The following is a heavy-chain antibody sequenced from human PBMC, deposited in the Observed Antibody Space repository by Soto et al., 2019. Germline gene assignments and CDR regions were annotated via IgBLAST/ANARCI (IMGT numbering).Heavy chain of an antibody. CDR2: IKHDGSEI. J-gene: IGHJ6*02. CDR3: VRVGWGYSYGNGMDG. V-gene: IGHV3-30-3*01. Sequence: ESGGGVVQPGGSLRLSCLASGFGFSGYSMHWVRQAPGKGLDWVAVIKHDGSEIYYADSVKGRFTISKDDSKNTLHLHMNALRVDDTALYYCVRVGWGYSYGNGMDGWGQGTTVTVFS. D-gene: IGHD5-18*01. CDR1: GFGFSGYS.